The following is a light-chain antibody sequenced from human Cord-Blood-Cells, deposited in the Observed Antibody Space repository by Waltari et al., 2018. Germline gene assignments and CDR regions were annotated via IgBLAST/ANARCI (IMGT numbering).Light chain of an antibody. V-gene: IGLV2-14*03. CDR2: DVS. CDR3: SSYTSSSTLYV. J-gene: IGLJ1*01. Sequence: QSALTQPASVSGSPGQSITISCTGTSSYVGGYNYVSWYQQHPGKAPKRMIYDVSNRPSGVSNRFSGSKSGNTASLTISGLQAEDEADYYCSSYTSSSTLYVFGTGTKVTVL. CDR1: SSYVGGYNY.